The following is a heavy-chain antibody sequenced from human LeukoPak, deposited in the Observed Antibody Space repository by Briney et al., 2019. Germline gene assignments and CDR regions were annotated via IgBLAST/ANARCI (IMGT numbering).Heavy chain of an antibody. D-gene: IGHD3-16*01. Sequence: GESLKISCKGSAYIFTNYCIGWVRHMPGKGLEWMGIIYPDDSDTRYSPSFQGQVTISADKSISTAYLQWSSLKAADTAMYYCVRHGITFGGCLNWGQGTLVTVSS. CDR2: IYPDDSDT. V-gene: IGHV5-51*01. J-gene: IGHJ4*02. CDR1: AYIFTNYC. CDR3: VRHGITFGGCLN.